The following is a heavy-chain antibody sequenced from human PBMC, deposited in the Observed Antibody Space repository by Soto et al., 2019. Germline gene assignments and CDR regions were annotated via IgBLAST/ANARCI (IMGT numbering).Heavy chain of an antibody. J-gene: IGHJ4*02. V-gene: IGHV3-30-3*01. CDR2: ISYDGSNK. CDR1: GFTFSSYA. Sequence: GVSLRLSCSASGFTFSSYAMHWVRQAPGKGLEWVAVISYDGSNKYYADSVKGRFTISRDNSKNTLYLQMNSLRAEDTAVYYCAITEYFDYWGQGTLVTVSS. CDR3: AITEYFDY.